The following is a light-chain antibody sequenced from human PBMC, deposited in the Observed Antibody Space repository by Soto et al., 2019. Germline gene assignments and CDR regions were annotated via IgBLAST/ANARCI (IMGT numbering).Light chain of an antibody. V-gene: IGKV3-11*01. J-gene: IGKJ4*01. CDR3: QHPALT. CDR2: DAS. Sequence: ELVVTQSPATLPLSPGERATLSCRASLSVSSYLAWYQQKPGQAPRLLIYDASNRATGSPARFSGSGSGTDFTLTISSLEPEDLAVYSWQHPALTFGGLTKVYIK. CDR1: LSVSSY.